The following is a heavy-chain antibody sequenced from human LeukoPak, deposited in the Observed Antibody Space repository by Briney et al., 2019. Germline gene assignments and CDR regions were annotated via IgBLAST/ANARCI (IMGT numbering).Heavy chain of an antibody. V-gene: IGHV3-23*01. D-gene: IGHD3-16*02. CDR3: AKDHVGSYRRFGP. Sequence: GGSLRLSCAASGFTFSSYAMSWVRQAPGKGLEWVSTISGTGGTTYYADSVTGRFTISRDNSKNTLYLQMNSLRAEDTAVYYCAKDHVGSYRRFGPWGQGTLVTVSS. CDR1: GFTFSSYA. J-gene: IGHJ5*02. CDR2: ISGTGGTT.